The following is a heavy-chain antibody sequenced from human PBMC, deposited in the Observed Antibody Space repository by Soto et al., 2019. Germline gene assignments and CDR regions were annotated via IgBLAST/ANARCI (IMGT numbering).Heavy chain of an antibody. Sequence: GGSLRLSCAASGFTFISYAMSWVRQAPGKGLEWVSAISGSGGSTYYADSVKGRFTISRDNSKNTLYLQMNSLRAEDTAVYYCAKDILRTEIYYYYGMDVWGQGTTVTVSS. J-gene: IGHJ6*02. V-gene: IGHV3-23*01. CDR2: ISGSGGST. D-gene: IGHD1-1*01. CDR3: AKDILRTEIYYYYGMDV. CDR1: GFTFISYA.